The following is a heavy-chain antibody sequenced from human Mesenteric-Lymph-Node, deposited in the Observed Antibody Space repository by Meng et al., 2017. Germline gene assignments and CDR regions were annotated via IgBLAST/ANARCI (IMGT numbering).Heavy chain of an antibody. D-gene: IGHD6-19*01. Sequence: QGQLVQAGAEVKRPGASVKVSCTASGYTFTGYYMHWVRQATGQGLEWMGWMNPNSGNTGYAQKFQGRVTMTRNTSISTAYMELSSLRSEDTAVYYCASQDSSELDYWGQGTLVTVSS. CDR3: ASQDSSELDY. CDR1: GYTFTGYY. V-gene: IGHV1-8*02. J-gene: IGHJ4*02. CDR2: MNPNSGNT.